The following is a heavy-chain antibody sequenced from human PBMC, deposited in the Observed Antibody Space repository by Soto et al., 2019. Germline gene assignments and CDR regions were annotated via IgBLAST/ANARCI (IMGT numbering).Heavy chain of an antibody. D-gene: IGHD6-6*01. CDR3: ARDSARVYYYYGMDV. CDR2: IWYDGSNK. Sequence: QVQLVESGGGVVQPGRSLRLSCAASGFTFSSYGMHWVRQAPGKGLEWVAVIWYDGSNKYYADSVKGRFTISRDNSKNTLYLQMNSLRAEDTAVYYCARDSARVYYYYGMDVWGQGTTVTVSS. CDR1: GFTFSSYG. J-gene: IGHJ6*02. V-gene: IGHV3-33*01.